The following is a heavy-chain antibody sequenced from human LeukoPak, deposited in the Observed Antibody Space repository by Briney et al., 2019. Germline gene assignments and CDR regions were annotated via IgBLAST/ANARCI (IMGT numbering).Heavy chain of an antibody. CDR2: IKGRGDGR. V-gene: IGHV3-23*01. CDR1: GFAFSTHG. CDR3: VKETNSGWYDY. Sequence: PGGSLRLSCAASGFAFSTHGRVWVRQAPGRGLEWVSGIKGRGDGRHYADSVRGRFTISRDNSNNTLQLQMNSLRVEDTAVYYCVKETNSGWYDYWGQGRMVSVSS. J-gene: IGHJ4*02. D-gene: IGHD6-19*01.